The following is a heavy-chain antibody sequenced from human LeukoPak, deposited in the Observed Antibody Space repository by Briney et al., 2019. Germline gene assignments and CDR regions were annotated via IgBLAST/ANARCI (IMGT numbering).Heavy chain of an antibody. V-gene: IGHV1-3*04. CDR2: INSGNPNT. J-gene: IGHJ6*02. CDR3: AREQWLGSFYYYYYGLDV. CDR1: GYTLSQYA. Sequence: ASVKVSCKASGYTLSQYAMHWVRQAPGQRPEWMGWINSGNPNTKYDQKFQGRVTITRDTSANTAYMELSSLRSEDTAVYYCAREQWLGSFYYYYYGLDVWGQGTTVTVSS. D-gene: IGHD6-19*01.